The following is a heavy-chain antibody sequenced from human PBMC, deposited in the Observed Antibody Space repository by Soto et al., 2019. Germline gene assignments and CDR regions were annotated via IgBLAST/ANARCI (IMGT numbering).Heavy chain of an antibody. CDR1: GYSFTSCW. V-gene: IGHV5-51*01. CDR2: IYPGDSDT. D-gene: IGHD2-2*01. CDR3: ARELGYCRSPSCYWEDWFDP. J-gene: IGHJ5*02. Sequence: GESLKISCNGSGYSFTSCWIGWVRQMPGKGLEWMGIIYPGDSDTRYSPSFQGQVTISADKSISTAYRQWSSLKASDTAMYYCARELGYCRSPSCYWEDWFDPWGQGTRVTVSS.